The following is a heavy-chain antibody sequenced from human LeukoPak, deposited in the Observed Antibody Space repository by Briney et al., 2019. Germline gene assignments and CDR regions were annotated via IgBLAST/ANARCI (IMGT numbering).Heavy chain of an antibody. J-gene: IGHJ4*02. CDR3: ARFPTPYCTNGVCYSEFDY. CDR2: INPNSGGT. Sequence: ASVKVSCKASGYTFTGYYMHWVRQAPGQGLEWMGWINPNSGGTNYAQKFQGRVTMTRDTSISTAYMELSRLRSDDTAVYYCARFPTPYCTNGVCYSEFDYRGQGTLVTVSS. V-gene: IGHV1-2*02. D-gene: IGHD2-8*01. CDR1: GYTFTGYY.